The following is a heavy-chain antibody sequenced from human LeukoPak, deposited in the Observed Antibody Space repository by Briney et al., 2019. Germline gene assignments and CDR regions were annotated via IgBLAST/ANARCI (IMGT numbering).Heavy chain of an antibody. J-gene: IGHJ4*02. V-gene: IGHV4-59*01. CDR3: ARDGFSGFDY. CDR2: IYYSGST. Sequence: SETLSLTCTVSGGSISSYYWSWIRQPPGKGLEWIGYIYYSGSTNYNPSLKSRVTISVDASKNQFSLKLSSVTAADTAVYYCARDGFSGFDYWGQGTLVTVSS. D-gene: IGHD3-10*01. CDR1: GGSISSYY.